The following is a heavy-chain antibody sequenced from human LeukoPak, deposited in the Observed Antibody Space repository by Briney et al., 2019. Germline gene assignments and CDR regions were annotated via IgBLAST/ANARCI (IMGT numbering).Heavy chain of an antibody. CDR2: INHSGST. CDR3: ARADYSSSWSHEYFYLAV. Sequence: SETLSLTCAVYGGSFNGYYWSWIRQPPGKGLEWIGEINHSGSTIYNPSLKSRVAISVDTSKNHFSLKLSSVTAADTAVYYCARADYSSSWSHEYFYLAVWGKGTTVTVSS. J-gene: IGHJ6*03. CDR1: GGSFNGYY. D-gene: IGHD6-13*01. V-gene: IGHV4-34*01.